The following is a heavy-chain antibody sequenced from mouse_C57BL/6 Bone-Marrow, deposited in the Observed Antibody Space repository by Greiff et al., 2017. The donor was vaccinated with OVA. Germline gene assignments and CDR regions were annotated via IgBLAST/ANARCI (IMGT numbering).Heavy chain of an antibody. CDR1: GFTFSDYY. V-gene: IGHV5-16*01. D-gene: IGHD1-1*01. CDR3: ARDGSLYWYFDV. J-gene: IGHJ1*03. CDR2: INYDGSST. Sequence: EVKVVESEGGLVQPGSSMKLSCTASGFTFSDYYMAWVRQVPEKGLEWVANINYDGSSTYYLDSLKSRFIISRDNAKNILYLQMSSLKSEDTATYYCARDGSLYWYFDVWGTGTTVTVSA.